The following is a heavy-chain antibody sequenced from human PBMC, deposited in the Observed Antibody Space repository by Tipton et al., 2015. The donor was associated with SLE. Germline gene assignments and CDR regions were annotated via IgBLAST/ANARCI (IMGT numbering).Heavy chain of an antibody. Sequence: TLSLTCTVSGGSISSGGYYWSWIRQHPGKGLEWIATIYYTGSTYYNPSLQSRVTISFDTSKNHFSLNLGSVTATDTAVYYCVTMDWEVLLSVEYWGPGTLVTVSS. CDR1: GGSISSGGYY. CDR2: IYYTGST. D-gene: IGHD1-26*01. CDR3: VTMDWEVLLSVEY. V-gene: IGHV4-39*02. J-gene: IGHJ4*02.